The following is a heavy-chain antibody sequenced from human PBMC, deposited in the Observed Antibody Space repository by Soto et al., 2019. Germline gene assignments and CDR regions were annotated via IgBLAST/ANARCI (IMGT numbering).Heavy chain of an antibody. CDR2: ISYDGSNK. D-gene: IGHD4-17*01. CDR3: AKDGTTVTTHFDY. CDR1: GFTFSSYG. J-gene: IGHJ4*02. V-gene: IGHV3-30*18. Sequence: QVRLVESGGGVVQPGRSLRLSCAASGFTFSSYGMHWVRQAPGKGLEWVAVISYDGSNKYYADSVKGRFTISRDNSKNTLYLQMNSLRAEDTAVYYCAKDGTTVTTHFDYWGQGTLVTVSS.